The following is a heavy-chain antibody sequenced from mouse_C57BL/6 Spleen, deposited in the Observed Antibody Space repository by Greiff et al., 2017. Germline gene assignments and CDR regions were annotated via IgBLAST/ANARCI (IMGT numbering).Heavy chain of an antibody. D-gene: IGHD2-4*01. J-gene: IGHJ3*01. CDR2: IYPGDGDT. CDR3: ARSGLRPGFAY. V-gene: IGHV1-82*01. CDR1: GYAFSSSW. Sequence: QVQLKESGPELVKPGASVKISCKASGYAFSSSWMNWVKQRPGKGLEWIGRIYPGDGDTNYNGKFKGKATLTADKSSSTAYMQLSSLTSEDSAVYFCARSGLRPGFAYWGQGTLVTVSA.